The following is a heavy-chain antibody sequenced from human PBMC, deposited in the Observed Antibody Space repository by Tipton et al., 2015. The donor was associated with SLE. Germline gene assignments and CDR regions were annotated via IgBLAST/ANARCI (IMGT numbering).Heavy chain of an antibody. CDR2: IYNGGST. Sequence: TLSLTCAVYGGSFSGYYWGWIRQPPGKGLQWIGNIYNGGSTYYNPSLKSRVTISVDTSKNQFSLELSSVTAADTAVYYCAGAPQEAAFDIWGQGTMVTVSS. J-gene: IGHJ3*02. CDR3: AGAPQEAAFDI. CDR1: GGSFSGYY. V-gene: IGHV4-34*01.